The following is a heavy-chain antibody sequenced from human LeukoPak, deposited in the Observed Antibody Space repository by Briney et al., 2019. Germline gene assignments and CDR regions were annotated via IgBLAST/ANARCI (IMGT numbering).Heavy chain of an antibody. Sequence: SETLSLTCTVSGGSIRSTTYYWGWLRQPPGEGLEWIASIYYTGNTYYHPSLMSRLTISVDTSKNQFSLHLSSVTAADTAVYYCARAPHFFDTSGSRYYFDSWGQGALVTVSS. CDR2: IYYTGNT. D-gene: IGHD3-22*01. CDR3: ARAPHFFDTSGSRYYFDS. CDR1: GGSIRSTTYY. V-gene: IGHV4-39*07. J-gene: IGHJ4*02.